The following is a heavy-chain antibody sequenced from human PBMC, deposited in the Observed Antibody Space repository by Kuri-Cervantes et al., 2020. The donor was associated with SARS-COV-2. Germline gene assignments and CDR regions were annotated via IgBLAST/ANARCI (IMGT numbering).Heavy chain of an antibody. CDR2: ISSSDDTI. Sequence: GESLKISCAASGFTFSSYSMNWVRQAPGKGLEWVSHISSSDDTIYYTDSVKGRFTISRDNAKNSLYLQMNSLRAEDTAVYYCARGAGYYDLWSNYDMYFDLWGRGTLVTVSS. V-gene: IGHV3-48*04. CDR1: GFTFSSYS. D-gene: IGHD3-3*01. J-gene: IGHJ2*01. CDR3: ARGAGYYDLWSNYDMYFDL.